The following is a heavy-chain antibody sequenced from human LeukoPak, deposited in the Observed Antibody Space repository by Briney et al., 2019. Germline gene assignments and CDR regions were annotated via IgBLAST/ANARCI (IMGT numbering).Heavy chain of an antibody. CDR2: MNSDESTT. CDR3: GRAVYPPGHFDY. CDR1: GCTFSSDW. V-gene: IGHV3-74*01. J-gene: IGHJ4*02. D-gene: IGHD2-8*01. Sequence: GGSLRLSCAASGCTFSSDWMHWVRQAPGKGLGWVSRMNSDESTTNYADSLKGRFTISRDNAKKTLYLQMDSLRAEDPAVYYCGRAVYPPGHFDYWGQGTLVTVSS.